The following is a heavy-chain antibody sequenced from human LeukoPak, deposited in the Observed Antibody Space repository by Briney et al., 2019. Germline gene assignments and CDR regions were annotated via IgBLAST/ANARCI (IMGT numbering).Heavy chain of an antibody. Sequence: ASVNVSCKASGYTFTSYYVHWVRQAPGQGLEWMGIINPSGGGTSYAQRFQGRVTMTRDTSTSTVYMELSSLRSEDTAVYYCARGRDDHGFDIWGQGTMVIVSS. CDR3: ARGRDDHGFDI. CDR1: GYTFTSYY. D-gene: IGHD3-3*01. J-gene: IGHJ3*02. CDR2: INPSGGGT. V-gene: IGHV1-46*01.